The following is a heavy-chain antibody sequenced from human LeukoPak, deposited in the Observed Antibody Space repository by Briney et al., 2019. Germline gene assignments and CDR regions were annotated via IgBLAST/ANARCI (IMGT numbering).Heavy chain of an antibody. V-gene: IGHV3-74*01. J-gene: IGHJ4*02. CDR2: INSDGSTT. Sequence: GGSLRLSCSASGFTFSSFAMNWVRQAPGKGLVWVSRINSDGSTTNYADSVMGRFTISRDNSKNTLYLQMGSLTAEDTAVYYCWVPATAGEGDYWGQGTLVTVSS. D-gene: IGHD2-2*01. CDR1: GFTFSSFA. CDR3: WVPATAGEGDY.